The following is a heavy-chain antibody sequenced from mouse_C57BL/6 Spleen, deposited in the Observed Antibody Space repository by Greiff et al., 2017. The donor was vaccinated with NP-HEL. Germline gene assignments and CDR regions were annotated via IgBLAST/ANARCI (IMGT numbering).Heavy chain of an antibody. D-gene: IGHD6-1*01. V-gene: IGHV14-2*01. CDR2: IDPEDGDT. CDR3: ASPLDYFDY. Sequence: VQLQQSGAELVKPGASVKLSCTASGFTITDYYMHWVKQRTEQSLEWIGSIDPEDGDTRYAPKFKGKATMTVDKSSNTAYLQLSGLTSEDSAVYYCASPLDYFDYWGQGTTLTVSS. J-gene: IGHJ2*01. CDR1: GFTITDYY.